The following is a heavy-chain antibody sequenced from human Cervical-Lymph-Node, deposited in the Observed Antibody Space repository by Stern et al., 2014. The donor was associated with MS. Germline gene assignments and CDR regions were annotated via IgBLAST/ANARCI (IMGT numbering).Heavy chain of an antibody. CDR2: ISSSSSYI. D-gene: IGHD1-1*01. Sequence: EVQLVESGGGLVKPGGSLRLTCATSGFTFSSYSMNWVRQAPGKGLEWVSSISSSSSYIYYAASVKGRFTISRDNAKNSLFLQMNSLRAEDTALYYCARRVLGGGSDWDENPYEYYNYYYAMDVWGQGTTVTVSS. CDR3: ARRVLGGGSDWDENPYEYYNYYYAMDV. V-gene: IGHV3-21*01. CDR1: GFTFSSYS. J-gene: IGHJ6*02.